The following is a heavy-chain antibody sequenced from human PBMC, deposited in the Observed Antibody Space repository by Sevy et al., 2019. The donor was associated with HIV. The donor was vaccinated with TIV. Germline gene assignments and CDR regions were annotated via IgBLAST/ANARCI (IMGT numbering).Heavy chain of an antibody. CDR3: ASQIAVAGYYYYYGMDV. J-gene: IGHJ6*02. Sequence: ASVKVSCKASGYTFTSYGISWVRQAPGQGLEWMGWISAYNGNTNYAQKLQGRVTMTTDTSTRTAYMELRSLRSDDTAVYYCASQIAVAGYYYYYGMDVWGQGTTVTVSS. D-gene: IGHD6-19*01. V-gene: IGHV1-18*01. CDR2: ISAYNGNT. CDR1: GYTFTSYG.